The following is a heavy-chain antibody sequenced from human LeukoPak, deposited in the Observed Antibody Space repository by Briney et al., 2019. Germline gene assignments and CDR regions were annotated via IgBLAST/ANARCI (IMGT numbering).Heavy chain of an antibody. CDR1: GFTVSSNY. V-gene: IGHV3-53*01. D-gene: IGHD4-17*01. CDR3: ARASTGTTVTTPLSRGTHANSVYYYGMDV. Sequence: GGSLRLSCAASGFTVSSNYMSWVRQAPGKGLEWVSVIYSGGSTYYADSVKGRFTISRDNSKNTLYLQMNSLRAEDTAVYYCARASTGTTVTTPLSRGTHANSVYYYGMDVWGQGTTVTVSS. CDR2: IYSGGST. J-gene: IGHJ6*02.